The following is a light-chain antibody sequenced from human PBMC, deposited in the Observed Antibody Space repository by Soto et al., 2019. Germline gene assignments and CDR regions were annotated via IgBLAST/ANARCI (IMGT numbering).Light chain of an antibody. J-gene: IGKJ1*01. CDR1: QSVSSY. V-gene: IGKV3D-15*01. CDR3: QQYDDWPET. CDR2: DAS. Sequence: EIVLTQSPATLSLSPGERATLSCRATQSVSSYLAWYQQKPGQAPRLLIYDASNRATGIPARFSGSGSGTEFILTISSLQSEDFAVYYCQQYDDWPETFGQGTKVDIK.